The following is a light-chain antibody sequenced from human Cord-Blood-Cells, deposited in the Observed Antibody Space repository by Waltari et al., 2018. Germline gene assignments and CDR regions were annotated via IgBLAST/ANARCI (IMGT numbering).Light chain of an antibody. J-gene: IGKJ2*01. CDR3: QQSYSTPYT. CDR2: AAS. V-gene: IGKV1-39*01. Sequence: DIQMTQSPSSLSASVGDRVPINCRASQSISSYFNWYQQKPGKAPKLLIYAASSLQSGVPSRFSGSGSGTDFTLTISSLQPEDFATYYCQQSYSTPYTFGQGTKLEIK. CDR1: QSISSY.